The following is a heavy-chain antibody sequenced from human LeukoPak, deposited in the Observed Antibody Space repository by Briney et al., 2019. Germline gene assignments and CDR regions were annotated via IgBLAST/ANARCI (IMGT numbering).Heavy chain of an antibody. CDR2: IYDSGST. CDR3: ARERGIAVAVFDY. CDR1: GGSIRSSYYY. D-gene: IGHD6-19*01. V-gene: IGHV4-39*02. Sequence: SETLSLTCTVSGGSIRSSYYYWGWIRQPPGKGLEWIGSIYDSGSTYYNPSLKSRVTISVDTSKNQFSLKLNSVTAADTAVYYCARERGIAVAVFDYWGQGTLVTVSS. J-gene: IGHJ4*02.